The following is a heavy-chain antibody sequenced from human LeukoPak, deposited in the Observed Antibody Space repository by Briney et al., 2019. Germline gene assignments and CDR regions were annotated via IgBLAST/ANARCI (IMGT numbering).Heavy chain of an antibody. CDR2: KYYSGST. CDR1: GVSINTCCYY. V-gene: IGHV4-61*01. Sequence: KTSETLSLTCDVSGVSINTCCYYWPWIRQPPGKGLEWIGYKYYSGSTRYNSSLRSRLTISLDSSTNQFSLRLTSVTAADTAVYYCARGRSYGFDFDSWGPGTLVIVSS. J-gene: IGHJ4*02. CDR3: ARGRSYGFDFDS. D-gene: IGHD5-18*01.